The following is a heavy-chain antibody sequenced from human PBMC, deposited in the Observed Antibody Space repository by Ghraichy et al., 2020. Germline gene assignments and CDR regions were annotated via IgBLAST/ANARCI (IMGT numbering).Heavy chain of an antibody. V-gene: IGHV3-23*01. CDR2: FSHVDHNT. D-gene: IGHD1-26*01. CDR3: ARRGGSDGWGFFDY. Sequence: GGSLRLSCAASEFTFSSYAMTWVRQAPGKGLEWVSIFSHVDHNTYYAGSVQGRFTISRDSAKNTLYLQMNSLRVEDTATYYCARRGGSDGWGFFDYWSQGARVTVSS. CDR1: EFTFSSYA. J-gene: IGHJ4*02.